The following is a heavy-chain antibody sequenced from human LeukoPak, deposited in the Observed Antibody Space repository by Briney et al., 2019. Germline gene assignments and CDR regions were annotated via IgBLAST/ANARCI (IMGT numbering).Heavy chain of an antibody. V-gene: IGHV3-48*03. Sequence: GGSLRLSCAASGFTLSSYEMNWVRQAPGKGLEWVSYLSSSGDTIYYADSVKGRFTISRDNAKKSLYLQMNSLRAEDTAVYYCARDYYDSSGLDYWGQGTLVTVSS. CDR2: LSSSGDTI. CDR1: GFTLSSYE. CDR3: ARDYYDSSGLDY. D-gene: IGHD3-22*01. J-gene: IGHJ4*02.